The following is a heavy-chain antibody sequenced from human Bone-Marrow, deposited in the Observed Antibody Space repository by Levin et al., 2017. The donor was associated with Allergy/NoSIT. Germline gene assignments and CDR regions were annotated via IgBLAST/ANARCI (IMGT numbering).Heavy chain of an antibody. D-gene: IGHD3-10*01. CDR3: ARDLRGYAMDV. V-gene: IGHV3-48*01. J-gene: IGHJ6*02. CDR2: ISLGSDAI. Sequence: SCAASGFTFSGHHMDWVRQAPGKGLEWVSYISLGSDAIYYADSAKGRFTISRDNAKNSLYLQMNSLRAEDTAVYYCARDLRGYAMDVWGRGTTVTVSS. CDR1: GFTFSGHH.